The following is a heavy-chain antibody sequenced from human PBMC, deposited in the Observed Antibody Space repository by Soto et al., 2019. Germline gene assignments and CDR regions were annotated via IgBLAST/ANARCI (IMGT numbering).Heavy chain of an antibody. Sequence: GGSLRLSCAASGFTFSSYGMHWVRQAPGKGLEWVAVISYDGSNKYYADSVKGRFTISRDNSKNTLYLQMNSLRAEDTAVYYCAKDRNGRELHYWGQGTLVTVSS. V-gene: IGHV3-30*18. D-gene: IGHD1-26*01. J-gene: IGHJ4*02. CDR1: GFTFSSYG. CDR2: ISYDGSNK. CDR3: AKDRNGRELHY.